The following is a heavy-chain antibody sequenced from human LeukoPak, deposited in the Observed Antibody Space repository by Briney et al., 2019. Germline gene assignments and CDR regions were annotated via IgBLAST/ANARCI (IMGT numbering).Heavy chain of an antibody. CDR3: AREWDYYGSGSPGDAFDI. CDR2: TSYDGSNK. CDR1: GFTFSSYA. D-gene: IGHD3-10*01. V-gene: IGHV3-30-3*01. J-gene: IGHJ3*02. Sequence: SGGSLRLSCAASGFTFSSYAMHWVRQAPGKGLEWVAVTSYDGSNKYYADSVKGRFTISRDNSKNTPYLQMNSLRAEDTAVYYCAREWDYYGSGSPGDAFDIWGLGTMVTVSS.